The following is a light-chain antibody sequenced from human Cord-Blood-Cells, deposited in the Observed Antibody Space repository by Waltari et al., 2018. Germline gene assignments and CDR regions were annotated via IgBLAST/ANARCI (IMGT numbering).Light chain of an antibody. V-gene: IGLV1-36*01. CDR1: SSNIGNNA. Sequence: QSVLTQPPSVSEAPRQRVTISCSGSSSNIGNNAVNWYQQLPGKAPQLPIYYDDLLPSGVSDRFSGAKSGTSASLAISGLQSEDGADYYCAAWDDSLNGWVFGGGTKLTVL. CDR3: AAWDDSLNGWV. CDR2: YDD. J-gene: IGLJ3*02.